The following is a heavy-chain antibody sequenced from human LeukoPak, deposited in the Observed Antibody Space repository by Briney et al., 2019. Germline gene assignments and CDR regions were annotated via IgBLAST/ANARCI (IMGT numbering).Heavy chain of an antibody. CDR3: ARVKRYYYGSGTFDY. J-gene: IGHJ4*02. D-gene: IGHD3-10*01. Sequence: SGGSLRLSCAASGFTFSSYGMHGVRQAPGKGLEWVAFIRYDGSNKYYADSVKGRFTISRDNSKNTLYLQMNSLRSDDTAVYYCARVKRYYYGSGTFDYWGQGTLVTVSS. CDR1: GFTFSSYG. V-gene: IGHV3-30*02. CDR2: IRYDGSNK.